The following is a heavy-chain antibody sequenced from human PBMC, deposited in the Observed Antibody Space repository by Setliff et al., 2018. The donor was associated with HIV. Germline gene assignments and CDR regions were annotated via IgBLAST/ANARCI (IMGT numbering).Heavy chain of an antibody. Sequence: QPGGSLRLSCAASGFTFSRYAMSWVRQAPGKGLEWVSSISGRGGGPYYAESAKGRFTISRDNSQNTLYLQMNSLRAEDTAVYYCAKRGPEQTVAGARKYYNAMDVWGQGTAVTVSS. J-gene: IGHJ6*02. D-gene: IGHD6-19*01. V-gene: IGHV3-23*01. CDR1: GFTFSRYA. CDR2: ISGRGGGP. CDR3: AKRGPEQTVAGARKYYNAMDV.